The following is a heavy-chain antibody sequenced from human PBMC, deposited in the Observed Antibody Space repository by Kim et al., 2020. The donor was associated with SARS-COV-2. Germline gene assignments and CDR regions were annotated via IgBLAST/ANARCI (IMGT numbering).Heavy chain of an antibody. CDR3: VRRSNYYESSGFCPAM. D-gene: IGHD3-22*01. CDR1: GFTFSDYY. V-gene: IGHV3-11*06. J-gene: IGHJ4*03. Sequence: GGSLRLFRAASGFTFSDYYMTWIRQAPGKGLEWISFISSGGTYTNSAHSVKGRFTISRDNANTTVFLQMNSLRDGDTAVYFCVRRSNYYESSGFCPAMWGQATQLPVSS. CDR2: ISSGGTYT.